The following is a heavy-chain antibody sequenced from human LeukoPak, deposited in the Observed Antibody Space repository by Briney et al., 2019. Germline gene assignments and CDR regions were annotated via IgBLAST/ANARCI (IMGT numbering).Heavy chain of an antibody. CDR3: ARGSWWVAAAGVFDY. J-gene: IGHJ4*02. Sequence: GASVKVSCKASGYTFTSYAMNWVRQAPGQGLEWMGWINTNTGNPTYTQGFTGRFVFSLDTSVSTAYLQISSLKAEDTAVYYCARGSWWVAAAGVFDYWGQGTLVTVSS. V-gene: IGHV7-4-1*02. D-gene: IGHD6-13*01. CDR2: INTNTGNP. CDR1: GYTFTSYA.